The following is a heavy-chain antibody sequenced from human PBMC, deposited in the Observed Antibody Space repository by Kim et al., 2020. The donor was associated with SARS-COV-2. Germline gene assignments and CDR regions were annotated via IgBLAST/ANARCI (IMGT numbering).Heavy chain of an antibody. CDR2: IYYSGST. V-gene: IGHV4-39*01. D-gene: IGHD1-1*01. CDR3: ARRPRITTRPYYFDY. Sequence: SETLSLTCTVSGGSISSSSYYWGWIRQPPGKGLEWIGSIYYSGSTYYNPSLKSRVTISVDTSKNQFYLKLGSVTAADTAVYYCARRPRITTRPYYFDYWRQGTLVTVSS. CDR1: GGSISSSSYY. J-gene: IGHJ4*02.